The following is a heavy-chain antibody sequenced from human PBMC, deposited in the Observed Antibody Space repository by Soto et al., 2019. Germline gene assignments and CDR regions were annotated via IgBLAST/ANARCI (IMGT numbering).Heavy chain of an antibody. V-gene: IGHV3-48*01. CDR2: ISSSSSTI. J-gene: IGHJ6*03. CDR1: GFTFSSYS. Sequence: GGSLRLSCAASGFTFSSYSMNWVRQAPGKGLEWVSYISSSSSTIYYADSVKGRFTISRDNAKNSLYLQMNSLRAKDTAVYYCARDEGNPDYYYYYMDVWGKGTTVTVSS. CDR3: ARDEGNPDYYYYYMDV.